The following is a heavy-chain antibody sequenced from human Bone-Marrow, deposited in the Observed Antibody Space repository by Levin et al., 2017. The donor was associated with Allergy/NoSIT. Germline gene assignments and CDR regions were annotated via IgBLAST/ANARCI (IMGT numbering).Heavy chain of an antibody. Sequence: NGSGPTLVKPTQTLTLTCTFSGFSLSTSGVGVGWIRQPPGKALEWLALIYWNDDKRYSPSLKSRLTITKDTSKNQVVLTMTNMDPVDTATYYCAHRPVGCSSTSCPYDYRRGGVGGYFDYWGQGTLVTVSS. V-gene: IGHV2-5*01. CDR1: GFSLSTSGVG. D-gene: IGHD2-2*01. CDR3: AHRPVGCSSTSCPYDYRRGGVGGYFDY. J-gene: IGHJ4*02. CDR2: IYWNDDK.